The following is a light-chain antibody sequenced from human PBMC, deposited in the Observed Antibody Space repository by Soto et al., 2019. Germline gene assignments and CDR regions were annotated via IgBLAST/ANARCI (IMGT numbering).Light chain of an antibody. Sequence: EIVLTQSPATLSLSPGERATLSCRASQSVRGYLAWYQQKLGQAPRLLIYDAYNRATGVPARFSGSGSGADFTLTISSLEPEDFAVYYCQQYGSSPITFGQGTRLEIK. CDR1: QSVRGY. J-gene: IGKJ5*01. V-gene: IGKV3-11*01. CDR2: DAY. CDR3: QQYGSSPIT.